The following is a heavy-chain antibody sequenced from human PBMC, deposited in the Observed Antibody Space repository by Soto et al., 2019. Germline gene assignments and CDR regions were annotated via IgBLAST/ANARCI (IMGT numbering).Heavy chain of an antibody. D-gene: IGHD2-15*01. CDR3: ARDFYCSGGSSYNPFDY. V-gene: IGHV1-46*03. J-gene: IGHJ4*02. Sequence: GASVKVSCKASGYTFTSYYMHWVRQAPGQGLEWMGIINPSGGSTSYAQKFQGRVTMTRDTSTSTVYMELSSLRSEDTAVYYCARDFYCSGGSSYNPFDYWGQGTLVTVSS. CDR2: INPSGGST. CDR1: GYTFTSYY.